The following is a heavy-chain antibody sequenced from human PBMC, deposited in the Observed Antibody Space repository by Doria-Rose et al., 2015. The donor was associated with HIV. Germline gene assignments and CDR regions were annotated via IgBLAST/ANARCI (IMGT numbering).Heavy chain of an antibody. D-gene: IGHD3-10*01. V-gene: IGHV3-21*01. J-gene: IGHJ4*02. CDR2: ISSTSAYI. CDR1: GFTFSSHR. Sequence: EVQLVESGGGLVRPGGSLRLSCATSGFTFSSHRINWVRQAPGKGLEWVSSISSTSAYINYADSVRGRFTISRDNARNSLYLQMDSLRAEDTAIYYCATGVTLDYWGQGTLVT. CDR3: ATGVTLDY.